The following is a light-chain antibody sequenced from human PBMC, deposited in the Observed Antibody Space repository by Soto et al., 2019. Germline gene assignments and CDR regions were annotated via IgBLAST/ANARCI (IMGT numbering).Light chain of an antibody. CDR1: QGISNY. J-gene: IGKJ3*01. CDR2: AAS. V-gene: IGKV1-27*01. CDR3: QHYHSPPFT. Sequence: DIQMTQSPSSLSAFVGDSVTFTCRASQGISNYLAWYHQKPGKVPKLLVYAASTLQSGVPYRFSGSGSGTEFNLTIRSLQPEDVGTYYCQHYHSPPFTFGPGTKLEIK.